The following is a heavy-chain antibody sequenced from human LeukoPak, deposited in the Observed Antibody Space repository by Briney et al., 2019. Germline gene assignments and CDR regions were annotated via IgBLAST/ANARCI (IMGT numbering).Heavy chain of an antibody. CDR1: GGSISSGGYY. CDR2: IYYSGST. J-gene: IGHJ4*02. CDR3: ARGRQFLEWLLEDYFDY. Sequence: PSETLSLTCTVSGGSISSGGYYWSWIRQHPGKGLEWIGYIYYSGSTYYNPSLKSRVTISVDASKNQFSLKLSSVTAADTAVYYCARGRQFLEWLLEDYFDYWGQGTLVTVPS. V-gene: IGHV4-31*03. D-gene: IGHD3-3*01.